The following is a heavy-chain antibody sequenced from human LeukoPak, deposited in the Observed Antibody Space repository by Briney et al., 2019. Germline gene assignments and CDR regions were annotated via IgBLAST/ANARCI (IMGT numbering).Heavy chain of an antibody. V-gene: IGHV3-11*04. J-gene: IGHJ4*02. CDR3: ARDGGSAWFLDY. CDR1: GFTFSDNY. D-gene: IGHD6-19*01. CDR2: ISSSGNTT. Sequence: GGSLRLPCAASGFTFSDNYMGWIRQAPGKGLEWVSYISSSGNTTKNADSVKGRFTITRDNAKNSLYLQMNSLRAEDTAVYYCARDGGSAWFLDYWGQGTLVIVSS.